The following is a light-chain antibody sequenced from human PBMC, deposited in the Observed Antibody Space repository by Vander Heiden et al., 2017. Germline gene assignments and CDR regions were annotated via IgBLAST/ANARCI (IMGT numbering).Light chain of an antibody. CDR3: QQSNITPRT. CDR1: QGISSY. Sequence: DIQMTQSPSSLSASVGDRVTITCQASQGISSYLNWYQQKPGTAPKLLIYDASSLQSGVPPRFSVSVSGTHFTLTISTLQPEDLSTYYSQQSNITPRTLGPGTKMDIK. J-gene: IGKJ3*01. CDR2: DAS. V-gene: IGKV1-39*01.